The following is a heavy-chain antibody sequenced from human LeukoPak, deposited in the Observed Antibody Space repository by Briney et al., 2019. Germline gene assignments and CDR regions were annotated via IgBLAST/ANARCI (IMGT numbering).Heavy chain of an antibody. CDR1: GLTFSSAW. CDR2: IKARADGGTA. D-gene: IGHD6-25*01. V-gene: IGHV3-15*01. CDR3: TTAEDGL. Sequence: GGSLRLSCAASGLTFSSAWMTWVRQAPGQGLDWVGRIKARADGGTAEYAAPVKGRFTISRDDSKDTLYLQMNSLITEDTGVYYCTTAEDGLWGQGTMVTVSS. J-gene: IGHJ3*01.